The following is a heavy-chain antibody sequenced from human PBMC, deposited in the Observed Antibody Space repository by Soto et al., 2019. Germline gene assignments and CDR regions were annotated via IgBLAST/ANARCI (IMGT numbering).Heavy chain of an antibody. CDR3: ARSRHGSGSYTHFYYGLDV. CDR2: ISFDGSTE. Sequence: QVQLVESGGGVVQPGRSLRLSCAASGFTFISYAMHWVRQAPGKGLEWVALISFDGSTEYYADSVKGRFTISRDNSKNTVYLQMNSLRSEDTAVYYCARSRHGSGSYTHFYYGLDVWGQGTTVTVSS. CDR1: GFTFISYA. D-gene: IGHD3-10*01. J-gene: IGHJ6*02. V-gene: IGHV3-30-3*01.